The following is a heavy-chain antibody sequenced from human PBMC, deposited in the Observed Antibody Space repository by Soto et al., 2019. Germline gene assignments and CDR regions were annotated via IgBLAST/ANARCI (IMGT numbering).Heavy chain of an antibody. CDR3: ARETKAPTKQWYFDL. CDR2: IAREGDA. J-gene: IGHJ2*01. V-gene: IGHV4-4*02. CDR1: TDSMNTTNNW. D-gene: IGHD1-1*01. Sequence: QVQLQESGPGLVKPSETLSLTCVVSTDSMNTTNNWWNWGRQPPGKGLEGLGEIAREGDARYNPSPKSRVTISVDKHKGQFSLTLRSVTAADTAAYYCARETKAPTKQWYFDLWGRGTLV.